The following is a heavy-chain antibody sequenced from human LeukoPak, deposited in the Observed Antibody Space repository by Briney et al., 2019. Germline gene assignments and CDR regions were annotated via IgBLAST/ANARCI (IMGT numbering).Heavy chain of an antibody. CDR3: AVVVTAIPNWFDP. V-gene: IGHV4-39*01. J-gene: IGHJ5*02. D-gene: IGHD2-21*02. Sequence: SETLSLTCTVSGGSISSSSYYWGWIRQPPGKGLEWIGSIYYSGSTYYNPSLKSRVTISVDTSKNQFSLKLSSVTAADTAVYYCAVVVTAIPNWFDPRGQGTLVTVSS. CDR2: IYYSGST. CDR1: GGSISSSSYY.